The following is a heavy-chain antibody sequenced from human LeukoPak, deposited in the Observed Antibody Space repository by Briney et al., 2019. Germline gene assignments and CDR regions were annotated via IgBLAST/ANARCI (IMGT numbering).Heavy chain of an antibody. CDR2: IYYSGST. J-gene: IGHJ4*02. Sequence: PSETLSLTCTVSGGSISSGDYYWSWIRQPPGKGLEWIGYIYYSGSTYYNPSLKSRVTISVDTSKNQFSLKLSSVTAADTAVYYCARVPMWRAARQLAHFDYWGQGTLVTVSS. D-gene: IGHD6-6*01. CDR1: GGSISSGDYY. V-gene: IGHV4-30-4*08. CDR3: ARVPMWRAARQLAHFDY.